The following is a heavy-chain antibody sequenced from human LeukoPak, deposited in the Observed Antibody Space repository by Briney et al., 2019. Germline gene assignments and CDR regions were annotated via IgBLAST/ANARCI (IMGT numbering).Heavy chain of an antibody. Sequence: SETLSLTCTVSGYSISSGYYWGWIRQPPGKGLEWIGSIYHSGSTYYNPSLKSRVTISVDTSKNQFSLKLSSVTAADTAVYYCARAKSGYSGSAADYWGQGTLVTVSS. CDR3: ARAKSGYSGSAADY. CDR2: IYHSGST. D-gene: IGHD6-13*01. CDR1: GYSISSGYY. V-gene: IGHV4-38-2*02. J-gene: IGHJ4*02.